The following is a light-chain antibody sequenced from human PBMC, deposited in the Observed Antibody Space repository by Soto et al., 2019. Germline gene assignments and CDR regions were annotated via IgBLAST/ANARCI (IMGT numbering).Light chain of an antibody. J-gene: IGKJ1*01. CDR3: HQCDSSPWK. V-gene: IGKV3-20*01. Sequence: ELVLTQSPGTLTLSPVARAKLSWRSSQTVRNNYLAWYQQKPGQAPRLLIYDASSRATGIPDRFSGSGSGTDFTLTISRLEPEDFAVFYCHQCDSSPWKCGQGTTGDIK. CDR1: QTVRNNY. CDR2: DAS.